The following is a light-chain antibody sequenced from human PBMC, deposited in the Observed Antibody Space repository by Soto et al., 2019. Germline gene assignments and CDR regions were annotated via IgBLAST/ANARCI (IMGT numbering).Light chain of an antibody. CDR3: QQDGSSPPYT. J-gene: IGKJ2*01. V-gene: IGKV3-20*01. CDR1: QSVSSAY. Sequence: EIVLTQSPGTLSLSPGERATLSCRANQSVSSAYLAWYQQKPGQAPRLLISGASIRATGIPERFSGSGSGTDFTLTISRLEHEDSAVYYWQQDGSSPPYTFGQGTKLEIK. CDR2: GAS.